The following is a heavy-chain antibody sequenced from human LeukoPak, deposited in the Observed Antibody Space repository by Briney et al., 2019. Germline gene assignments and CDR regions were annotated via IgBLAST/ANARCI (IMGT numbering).Heavy chain of an antibody. CDR2: IYTSGST. J-gene: IGHJ5*02. D-gene: IGHD3-10*01. Sequence: SETLSLTCTVSGGSISSYYWSWIRQPAGKGLEWIGRIYTSGSTNYNRSLKSPVTMSVDTSTNQFSLKLSSVTAADTAVYYCVRGVRGSGSYYNQPPYNWFDPWGQGTLVTVSP. CDR1: GGSISSYY. CDR3: VRGVRGSGSYYNQPPYNWFDP. V-gene: IGHV4-4*07.